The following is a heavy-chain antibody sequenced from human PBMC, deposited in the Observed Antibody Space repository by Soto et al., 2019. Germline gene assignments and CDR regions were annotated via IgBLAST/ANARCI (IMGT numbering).Heavy chain of an antibody. CDR2: INPSTGVT. Sequence: QVQLVQSGAEVKEPGPSWKFSAKASGYSLTDYYIPGVRQAPGQGPEWLGWINPSTGVTHFAQKFQGWVTMTRDTSISTAYMELSRLTSDDTAVYYCVRSPGDFRYGMDVWGQGTTVTVSS. CDR1: GYSLTDYY. J-gene: IGHJ6*02. CDR3: VRSPGDFRYGMDV. V-gene: IGHV1-2*04. D-gene: IGHD2-21*02.